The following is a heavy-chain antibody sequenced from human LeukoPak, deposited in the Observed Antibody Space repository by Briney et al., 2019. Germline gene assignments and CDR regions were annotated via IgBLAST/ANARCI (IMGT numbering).Heavy chain of an antibody. V-gene: IGHV4-59*12. D-gene: IGHD3-22*01. CDR3: ARGFDSSGYLFDY. CDR2: IYHSGST. J-gene: IGHJ4*02. Sequence: SETLSLTCTVSGGSISSYYWSWIRQPPGKGLEWIGYIYHSGSTYYNPSLKSRVTISVDRSKNQFSLKLSSVTAADTAVYYCARGFDSSGYLFDYWGQGTLVTVSS. CDR1: GGSISSYY.